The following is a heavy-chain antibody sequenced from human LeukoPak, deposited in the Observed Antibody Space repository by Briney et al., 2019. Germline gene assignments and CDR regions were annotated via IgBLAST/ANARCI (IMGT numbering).Heavy chain of an antibody. J-gene: IGHJ6*02. CDR3: AKTSYSRGMDV. CDR1: GFTFSSYG. CDR2: ISYDGSNK. D-gene: IGHD3-10*01. Sequence: GGSLRLSCAASGFTFSSYGMHWVRQAPGKGLEWVAVISYDGSNKYYADSVKGRLTISRDNSKNTLYLQMNSLGAEDTAVYYCAKTSYSRGMDVWGQGIPVAVSS. V-gene: IGHV3-30*18.